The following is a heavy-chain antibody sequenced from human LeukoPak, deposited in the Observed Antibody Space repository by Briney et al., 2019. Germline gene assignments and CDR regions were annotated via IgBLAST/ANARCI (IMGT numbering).Heavy chain of an antibody. Sequence: GGSLRLSCAASGFTFNNYWMSWVRQAPGKGLEWVSAISGSGGSTYYADSVKGRFTVSRDNSKNTLYLQMNSLRAEDTAVYYCAKHYYGSGSYDYWGQGTLVTVSS. J-gene: IGHJ4*02. V-gene: IGHV3-23*01. CDR2: ISGSGGST. CDR3: AKHYYGSGSYDY. CDR1: GFTFNNYW. D-gene: IGHD3-10*01.